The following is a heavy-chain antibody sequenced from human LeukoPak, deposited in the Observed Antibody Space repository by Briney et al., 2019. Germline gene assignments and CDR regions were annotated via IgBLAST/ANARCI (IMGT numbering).Heavy chain of an antibody. CDR2: IYYSGST. Sequence: SETLSLTCTVSGGSISSYYWSWIRQPPGKGLEWIGYIYYSGSTNYNPSLKSRVTISVDTSKNQFSLKLSSVTAADTAVYYCARDKAVVAATRDYYYYGMDVWGQGTTVTVSS. CDR1: GGSISSYY. CDR3: ARDKAVVAATRDYYYYGMDV. D-gene: IGHD2-15*01. V-gene: IGHV4-59*01. J-gene: IGHJ6*02.